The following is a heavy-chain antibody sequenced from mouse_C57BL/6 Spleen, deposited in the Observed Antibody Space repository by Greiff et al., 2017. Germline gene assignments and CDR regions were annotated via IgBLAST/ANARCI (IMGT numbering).Heavy chain of an antibody. CDR1: GYAFTNYL. V-gene: IGHV1-54*01. CDR2: IYPGSGGT. D-gene: IGHD3-2*02. J-gene: IGHJ2*01. CDR3: ARGGSGRFDY. Sequence: VQLQQAGAERVRPGTSVKVSCKASGYAFTNYLIEWVKQRPGQGLEWIGVIYPGSGGTNYNEKFKGKATLTADKSSSTAYMQLSSLTSEDSAVYFCARGGSGRFDYWGQGTTLTVSS.